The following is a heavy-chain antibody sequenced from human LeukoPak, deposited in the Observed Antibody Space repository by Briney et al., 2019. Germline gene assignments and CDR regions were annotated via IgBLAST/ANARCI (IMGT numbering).Heavy chain of an antibody. CDR3: ARSLQGYCIGPSCFNWIDP. CDR1: GFTFTDYH. Sequence: GASVKVSCKASGFTFTDYHVHGVGQAPGHGLEWMGRIDSNSGGTKYAQKFQGRVTMTRDTSITTAYMQLSRLRFDDTAVYYCARSLQGYCIGPSCFNWIDPWGQGTLVTVSS. CDR2: IDSNSGGT. V-gene: IGHV1-2*02. J-gene: IGHJ5*02. D-gene: IGHD2-2*01.